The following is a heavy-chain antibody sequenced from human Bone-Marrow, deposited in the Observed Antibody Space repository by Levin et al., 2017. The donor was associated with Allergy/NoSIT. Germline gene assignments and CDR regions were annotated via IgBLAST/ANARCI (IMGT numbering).Heavy chain of an antibody. CDR3: AGGWIGELLSH. V-gene: IGHV3-53*01. CDR2: IYSGGST. Sequence: GGSLRLSCAASGFTVSSNYMSWVRQAPGKGPEWVSVIYSGGSTYYADSVKGRFTISRDNSKNKLYHQMNSLRAEDTAVYYCAGGWIGELLSHWGQGALVTVSS. CDR1: GFTVSSNY. D-gene: IGHD3-10*01. J-gene: IGHJ4*02.